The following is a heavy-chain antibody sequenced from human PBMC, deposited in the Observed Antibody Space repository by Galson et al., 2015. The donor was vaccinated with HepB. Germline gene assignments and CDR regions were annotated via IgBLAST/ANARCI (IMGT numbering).Heavy chain of an antibody. D-gene: IGHD3-10*01. V-gene: IGHV5-51*01. CDR1: GYMFTNYW. CDR3: AGVKVGSYQGRCAFDI. J-gene: IGHJ3*02. CDR2: IYPGDSDT. Sequence: QSGAEVKKPGESLKISCQASGYMFTNYWIGWVRQMPGKGLQWMGIIYPGDSDTRYSPSFQGQVTVSADKSIGIAYLQWSSLKASDTAMYYCAGVKVGSYQGRCAFDIWGQGTTVTISS.